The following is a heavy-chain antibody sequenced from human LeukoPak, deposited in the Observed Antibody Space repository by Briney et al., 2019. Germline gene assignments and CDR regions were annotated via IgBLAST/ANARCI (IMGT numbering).Heavy chain of an antibody. CDR1: GFTFSSYA. V-gene: IGHV3-23*01. CDR3: AKGPDILTGYYMGYYFDY. J-gene: IGHJ4*02. Sequence: GGSLRLSCAASGFTFSSYAMSWVRQAPGKGLEWVSAISGVGGSTYYADSVKGRFTISRDNSKNTLYLQMNSLRAEDTAVYYCAKGPDILTGYYMGYYFDYWGQGTLVTVSS. CDR2: ISGVGGST. D-gene: IGHD3-9*01.